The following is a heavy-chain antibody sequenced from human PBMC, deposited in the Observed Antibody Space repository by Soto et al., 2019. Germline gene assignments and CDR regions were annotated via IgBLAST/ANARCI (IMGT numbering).Heavy chain of an antibody. CDR3: ARSSSTSHYYGLDV. V-gene: IGHV4-30-4*01. D-gene: IGHD6-6*01. CDR2: VYYTGST. CDR1: GGSFDSGDYY. Sequence: QVQLQESGPGLVQPSQTLSLTCSVSGGSFDSGDYYWHGIRQPPGKFLEYIGYVYYTGSTYYNPSLKSRFTISLDTSENQFSLKLNSVTAADTAVYFCARSSSTSHYYGLDVWGQGTTVTVSS. J-gene: IGHJ6*02.